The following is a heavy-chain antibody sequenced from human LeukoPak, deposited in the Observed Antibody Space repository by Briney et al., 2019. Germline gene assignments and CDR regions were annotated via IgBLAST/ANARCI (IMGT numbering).Heavy chain of an antibody. CDR3: EGSSGYGFDP. V-gene: IGHV3-74*01. CDR2: INSDGSSI. Sequence: GGSLRLSCAASGFTFSSYWMHWVRQAPGKGLVWVSRINSDGSSISYADSVKGRFTISRDNAKNTLYLQMDSLRDKDTAVYYCEGSSGYGFDPGGRGTLVSVSS. D-gene: IGHD2-15*01. J-gene: IGHJ5*02. CDR1: GFTFSSYW.